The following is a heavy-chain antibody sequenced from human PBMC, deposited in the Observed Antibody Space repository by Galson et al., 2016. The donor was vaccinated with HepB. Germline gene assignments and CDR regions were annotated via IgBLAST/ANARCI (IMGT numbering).Heavy chain of an antibody. CDR1: GGSVSGYY. D-gene: IGHD2-2*02. CDR2: INHSGSP. V-gene: IGHV4-34*01. CDR3: ARRRCTSTACHRGAYYYYGMDV. Sequence: SETLSLTCGVSGGSVSGYYWSWIRQPPGKGLEWIGEINHSGSPNYNPSLKSRINISLDTSKNQFSLDLGFVTAADTAIYYCARRRCTSTACHRGAYYYYGMDVWGQGTTVTVSS. J-gene: IGHJ6*02.